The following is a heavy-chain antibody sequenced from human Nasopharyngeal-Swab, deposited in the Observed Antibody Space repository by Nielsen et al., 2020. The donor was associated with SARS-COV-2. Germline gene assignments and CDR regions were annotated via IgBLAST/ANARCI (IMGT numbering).Heavy chain of an antibody. D-gene: IGHD5/OR15-5a*01. CDR3: ALAVYDYIDY. CDR1: GFTFSSYA. J-gene: IGHJ4*02. V-gene: IGHV3-30*03. Sequence: GGSLRLSCAASGFTFSSYAMHWVRQAPGKGLEWVAVISYDGSNKYYADSVKGRFTISRDNSKNTLYLQMNSLRAEDTAVYYCALAVYDYIDYWGQGTLVTVSS. CDR2: ISYDGSNK.